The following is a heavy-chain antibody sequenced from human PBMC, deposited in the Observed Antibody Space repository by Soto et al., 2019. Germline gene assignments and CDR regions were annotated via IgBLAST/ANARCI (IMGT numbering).Heavy chain of an antibody. V-gene: IGHV1-69*13. D-gene: IGHD3-22*01. J-gene: IGHJ6*02. CDR3: ASDYYDSRWGGGMDV. Sequence: SVKVSCKASGGTFSSYAISWVRQAPGQGLEWMGGIIPIFGTANYAQKFQGRVTITADESKNTLYLQMNSLRAEDTAVYYCASDYYDSRWGGGMDVWGQGTTVTVSS. CDR1: GGTFSSYA. CDR2: IIPIFGTA.